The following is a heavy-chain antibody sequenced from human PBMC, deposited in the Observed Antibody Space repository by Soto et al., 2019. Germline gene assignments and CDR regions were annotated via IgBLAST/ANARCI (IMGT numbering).Heavy chain of an antibody. V-gene: IGHV1-3*01. CDR1: GYTFTSYA. J-gene: IGHJ4*02. CDR3: ARDPGYSYGYN. Sequence: GASVKVSCKASGYTFTSYAMFWVRQAPGQRLEWMGWINAGNGNTKYSQKFQGRVTITRDTSASTAYMELSSLRSEDTAAYYCARDPGYSYGYNWGQGTLVTVSS. D-gene: IGHD5-18*01. CDR2: INAGNGNT.